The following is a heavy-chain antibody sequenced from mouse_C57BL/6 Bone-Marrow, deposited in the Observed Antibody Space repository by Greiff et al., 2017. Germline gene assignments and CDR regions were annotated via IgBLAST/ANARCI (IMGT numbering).Heavy chain of an antibody. J-gene: IGHJ3*01. Sequence: VQLKESGAELVRPGASVKLSCTASGFNIKDDYMHWVKQRPEQGLEWIGWIDPENGDTEYASQFPGKATITVDTSSNTAYLQLSSLTSEDTAVYYCTRIAYWGQGTLVTVSA. CDR2: IDPENGDT. V-gene: IGHV14-4*01. CDR1: GFNIKDDY. CDR3: TRIAY.